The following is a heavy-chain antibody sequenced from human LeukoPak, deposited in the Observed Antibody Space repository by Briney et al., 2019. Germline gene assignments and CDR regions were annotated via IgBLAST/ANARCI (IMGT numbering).Heavy chain of an antibody. D-gene: IGHD3-3*01. CDR1: GYSISSGYN. J-gene: IGHJ4*02. CDR3: AHNYDFWSGYLAY. V-gene: IGHV4-38-2*02. CDR2: ISHSGST. Sequence: SETLSLTCTVSGYSISSGYNWGWIRQPPGKGLEWIGSISHSGSTFYNPSLMSRVTISIDTSRNQFSLKLGSVTAADTAVYYCAHNYDFWSGYLAYWGQGTLVTVSS.